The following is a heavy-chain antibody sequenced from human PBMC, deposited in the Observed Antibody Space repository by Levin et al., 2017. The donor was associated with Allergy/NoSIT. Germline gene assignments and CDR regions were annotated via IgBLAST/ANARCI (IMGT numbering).Heavy chain of an antibody. CDR2: IKQDGSEK. V-gene: IGHV3-7*01. J-gene: IGHJ4*02. Sequence: PGGSLRLSCAASGFTFSSYWMSWVRQAQGKGLEWVANIKQDGSEKYYLDSVKGRFTISRDNAKDSLYLQMNSLRAEDMAVYYCARGVSENYGSRRKGGFINYWGQGTLVTVSS. CDR1: GFTFSSYW. CDR3: ARGVSENYGSRRKGGFINY. D-gene: IGHD3-16*01.